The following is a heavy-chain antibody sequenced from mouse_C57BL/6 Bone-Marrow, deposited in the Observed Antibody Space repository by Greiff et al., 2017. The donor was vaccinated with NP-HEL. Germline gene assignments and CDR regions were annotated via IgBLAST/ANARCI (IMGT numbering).Heavy chain of an antibody. V-gene: IGHV5-16*01. Sequence: EVKVVESEGGLVQPGSSMKLSCTASGFTFSDYYMAWVRQVPDTCLDWVANIYYDGSSTYYLDSLKSRFIISRDNAKNILYLQMSSLKSEDTATFYCARERLPYYFDYGGQGTTLTVSS. CDR3: ARERLPYYFDY. J-gene: IGHJ2*01. D-gene: IGHD2-2*01. CDR1: GFTFSDYY. CDR2: IYYDGSST.